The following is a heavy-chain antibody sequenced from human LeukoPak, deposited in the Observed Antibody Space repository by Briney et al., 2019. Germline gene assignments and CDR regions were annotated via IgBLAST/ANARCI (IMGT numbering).Heavy chain of an antibody. CDR1: GFTFSSYG. CDR2: ISYDGSNK. D-gene: IGHD3-10*01. CDR3: AKDQSWFGELLSYYFDY. Sequence: GGSLRLSCAASGFTFSSYGMHWVRQAPGKGLEWVVVISYDGSNKYYADSVKGRFTISRDNSKNTLYLQMNSLRAEDTAVYYCAKDQSWFGELLSYYFDYWGQGTLVTVSS. V-gene: IGHV3-30*18. J-gene: IGHJ4*02.